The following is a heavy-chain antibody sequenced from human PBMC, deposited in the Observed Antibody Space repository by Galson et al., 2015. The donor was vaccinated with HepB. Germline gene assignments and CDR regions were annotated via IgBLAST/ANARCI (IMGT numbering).Heavy chain of an antibody. CDR3: ARQKTKKDQLLIYYFDY. V-gene: IGHV5-51*01. CDR2: IYPGDSDT. CDR1: GYSFTSYW. Sequence: QSGAEVKKPGESLKISCKGSGYSFTSYWIGWVRQMPGKGLEWMGIIYPGDSDTRYSPSFQGQVTISADKSISTAYLQWSSLKASDTAMYYCARQKTKKDQLLIYYFDYWGQGTLVTVSS. J-gene: IGHJ4*02. D-gene: IGHD2-2*01.